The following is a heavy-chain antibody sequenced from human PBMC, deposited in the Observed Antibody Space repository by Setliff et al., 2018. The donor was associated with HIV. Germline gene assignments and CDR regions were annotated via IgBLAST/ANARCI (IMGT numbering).Heavy chain of an antibody. CDR1: GFTLSTYS. Sequence: GGSLRLSCVASGFTLSTYSMNWVRQAPGKGLEWVSSITTDSSYIFDADPVKGRFTISRDNAQNSLYLQMNSLRAEDTAVYYCARYALAVPCYHNAFDIWGQGTMVTVAS. CDR2: ITTDSSYI. CDR3: ARYALAVPCYHNAFDI. D-gene: IGHD2-21*01. V-gene: IGHV3-21*01. J-gene: IGHJ3*02.